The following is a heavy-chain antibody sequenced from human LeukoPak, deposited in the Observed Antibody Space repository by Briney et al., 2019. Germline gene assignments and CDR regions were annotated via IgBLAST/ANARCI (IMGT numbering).Heavy chain of an antibody. CDR2: IYTTENT. J-gene: IGHJ4*02. CDR1: GDPINSGTYY. D-gene: IGHD3-16*01. V-gene: IGHV4-61*02. CDR3: ARMGESGRYHDY. Sequence: SQTLSLTCTVSGDPINSGTYYWSWIRQPAGKGLEWIGRIYTTENTNYNPSLKSRVTISVDTSKNQFSLRLSSVTAADTAVYYCARMGESGRYHDYWGQGTLVTVSS.